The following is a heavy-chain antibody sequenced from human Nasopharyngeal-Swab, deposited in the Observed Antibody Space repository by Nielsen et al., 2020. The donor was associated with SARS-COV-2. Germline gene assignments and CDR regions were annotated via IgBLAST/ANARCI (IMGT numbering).Heavy chain of an antibody. CDR3: ARDPPIAPAGSGYFDS. V-gene: IGHV3-69-1*01. CDR1: GFTFSNFY. D-gene: IGHD6-13*01. Sequence: GESLKISCAASGFTFSNFYMNWVCQAPGKGLEWVSSISRSGDIYYADSVKGRFTISRDNAKNSLYLQLNSLRADDTAVYYCARDPPIAPAGSGYFDSWGQGTLVTVSS. CDR2: ISRSGDI. J-gene: IGHJ4*02.